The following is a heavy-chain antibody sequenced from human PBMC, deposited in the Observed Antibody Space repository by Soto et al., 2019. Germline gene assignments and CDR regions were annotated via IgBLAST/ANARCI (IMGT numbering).Heavy chain of an antibody. CDR2: IHYSGDT. CDR3: TRGXDFWSGQPCARGHYLKR. J-gene: IGHJ4*02. CDR1: GGSITQGFYY. D-gene: IGHD3-3*01. Sequence: SETLSLTCTVSGGSITQGFYYWTWIRQPPGQGLEWIGYIHYSGDTYYNPSLRGRVTITEDAAKNLFSLTLSSVTTADTAFYYCTRGXDFWSGQPCARGHYLKRWGQGSLVTVSS. V-gene: IGHV4-30-4*01.